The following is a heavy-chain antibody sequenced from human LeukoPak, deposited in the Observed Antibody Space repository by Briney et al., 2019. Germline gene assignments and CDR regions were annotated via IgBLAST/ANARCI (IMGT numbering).Heavy chain of an antibody. CDR2: IKQDGSEK. V-gene: IGHV3-7*01. Sequence: GGSLRLSCAASGFSFGNYWMIWVRQAPGKGPEWVANIKQDGSEKHYVDSVRGRLTISRDNAKNSLYLQMNSLRAEDTAVYYCAREGSSAISHAADFWGQGTLVTVSS. J-gene: IGHJ4*02. CDR3: AREGSSAISHAADF. D-gene: IGHD2-2*01. CDR1: GFSFGNYW.